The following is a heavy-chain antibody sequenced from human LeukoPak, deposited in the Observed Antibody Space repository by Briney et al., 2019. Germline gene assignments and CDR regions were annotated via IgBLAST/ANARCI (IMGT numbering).Heavy chain of an antibody. CDR2: IIPIFGTA. Sequence: SVNVSCKASGGTFSSYAISWVRQAPGQELEWMGRIIPIFGTANYAQKFQGRVTITTDESTSTAYMELSSLRSEDTAVYYCASSLTYYYDSSGYSYWGQGTLVTVSS. CDR1: GGTFSSYA. V-gene: IGHV1-69*05. J-gene: IGHJ4*02. D-gene: IGHD3-22*01. CDR3: ASSLTYYYDSSGYSY.